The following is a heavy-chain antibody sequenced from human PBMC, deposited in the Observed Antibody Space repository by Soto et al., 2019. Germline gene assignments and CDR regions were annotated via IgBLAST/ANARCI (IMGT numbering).Heavy chain of an antibody. D-gene: IGHD2-2*01. J-gene: IGHJ6*02. CDR3: ARDPGYCSSTSCLMGSGYYYGMDV. Sequence: VKVSCKASGYTFTSFAMHWVRQAPGQRLEWTGWINAGNGNTEYSQRFQGRVTITRDTSASTVYMELSSLRSEDTAVYYCARDPGYCSSTSCLMGSGYYYGMDVWGQGTTVTVSS. CDR1: GYTFTSFA. V-gene: IGHV1-3*01. CDR2: INAGNGNT.